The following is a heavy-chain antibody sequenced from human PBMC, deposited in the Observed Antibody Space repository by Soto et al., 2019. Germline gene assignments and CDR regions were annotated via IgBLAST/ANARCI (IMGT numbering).Heavy chain of an antibody. CDR2: ISGGGDRT. CDR3: ARKVLGSTSRPDWWYFDI. D-gene: IGHD2-2*01. Sequence: EVQLLESGGGLVQPGGSLRLSCVGSGFTFINYAMNWVRQTPGKGLEWVSGISGGGDRTFDADSVKGRFTISRDNSKNTANLQMNSLRADDTAVYYCARKVLGSTSRPDWWYFDIWGRGTLVTVSS. CDR1: GFTFINYA. V-gene: IGHV3-23*01. J-gene: IGHJ2*01.